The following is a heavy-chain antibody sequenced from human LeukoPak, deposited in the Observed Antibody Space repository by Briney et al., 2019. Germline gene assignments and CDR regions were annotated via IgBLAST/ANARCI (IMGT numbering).Heavy chain of an antibody. J-gene: IGHJ5*02. CDR1: GGSISSYY. Sequence: PSETLSLTCTVSGGSISSYYWSWIRQPPGKGLEWIGYIYYSGSTNYNPSLKSRVTMSMDTSKNQFSLKLSSVTAADTAVYYCARHGRLGRPAYSWFGPWGQGTLVTVSS. D-gene: IGHD2-2*01. CDR2: IYYSGST. V-gene: IGHV4-59*08. CDR3: ARHGRLGRPAYSWFGP.